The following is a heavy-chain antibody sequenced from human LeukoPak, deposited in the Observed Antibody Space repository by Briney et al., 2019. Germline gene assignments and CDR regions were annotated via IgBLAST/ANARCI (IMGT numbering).Heavy chain of an antibody. Sequence: ASVKVSCKASGYSFVTSDINWVRQAAGQGLERMGWMNPLSGNTGYAQKFQGRVTMTRNTSTGTAYMELSSLRSEDTAVYYCVRSLAVDGTRAYWGQGTPVIVSS. CDR3: VRSLAVDGTRAY. V-gene: IGHV1-8*02. CDR2: MNPLSGNT. D-gene: IGHD6-19*01. CDR1: GYSFVTSD. J-gene: IGHJ4*02.